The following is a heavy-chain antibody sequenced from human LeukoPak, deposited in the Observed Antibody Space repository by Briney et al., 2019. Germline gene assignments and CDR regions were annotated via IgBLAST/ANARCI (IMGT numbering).Heavy chain of an antibody. J-gene: IGHJ5*02. V-gene: IGHV1-2*02. CDR1: GYTFTGYY. Sequence: ASVKVSCKASGYTFTGYYMHWVRQTPGQGLEWMGWINPNSGGTNYAQKFQGRVTMTRDTSISTAYMELSRLRSDDTAVYYCARSYRSGSYWFDPWGQGTLVTVSS. CDR3: ARSYRSGSYWFDP. D-gene: IGHD1-26*01. CDR2: INPNSGGT.